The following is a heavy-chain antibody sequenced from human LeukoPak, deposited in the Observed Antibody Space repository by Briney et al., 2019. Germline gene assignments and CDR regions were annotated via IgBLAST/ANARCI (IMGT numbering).Heavy chain of an antibody. CDR1: GFTFSDYY. J-gene: IGHJ3*02. D-gene: IGHD3-16*01. V-gene: IGHV3-11*01. CDR2: ISSSGSTI. CDR3: ARNLGDSVAFDI. Sequence: PGGSLRLSCAASGFTFSDYYMSWIRPAPGKGLEWGSYISSSGSTIYYADSVKGRFTISRDNAKNSLYLQMNSLRAEDTAAYYCARNLGDSVAFDIWGQGTMVTVSS.